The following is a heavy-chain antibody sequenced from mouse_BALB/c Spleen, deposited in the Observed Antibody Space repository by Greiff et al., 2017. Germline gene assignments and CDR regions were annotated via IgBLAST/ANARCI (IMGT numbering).Heavy chain of an antibody. Sequence: EVHLVESGGGLVKPGGSLKLSCAASGFTFSDYYMYWVRQTPEKRLEWVATISDGGSYTYYPDSVKGRFTISRDNAKNNLYLQMSSLKSEDTAMYYCARSYYGKGYFDVWGAGTTVTVSS. V-gene: IGHV5-4*02. CDR1: GFTFSDYY. J-gene: IGHJ1*01. CDR2: ISDGGSYT. D-gene: IGHD1-1*01. CDR3: ARSYYGKGYFDV.